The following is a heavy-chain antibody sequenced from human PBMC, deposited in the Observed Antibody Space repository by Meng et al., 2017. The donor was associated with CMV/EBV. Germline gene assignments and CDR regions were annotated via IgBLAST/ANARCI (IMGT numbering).Heavy chain of an antibody. Sequence: GFTVSINYRSWVRQAPGKGLEWVSVIYSGGSTYYADSVKGRFTISRDNSKNTLYLQMNSLRAEDTAVYYCASGYCSSTSCYTGIEQHWGQGTLVTVSS. D-gene: IGHD2-2*02. CDR2: IYSGGST. CDR3: ASGYCSSTSCYTGIEQH. CDR1: GFTVSINY. J-gene: IGHJ1*01. V-gene: IGHV3-53*01.